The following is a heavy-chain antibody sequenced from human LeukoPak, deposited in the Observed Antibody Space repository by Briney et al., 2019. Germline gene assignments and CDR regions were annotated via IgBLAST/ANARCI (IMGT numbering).Heavy chain of an antibody. V-gene: IGHV4-59*01. J-gene: IGHJ5*02. D-gene: IGHD6-13*01. CDR2: IYYSGST. Sequence: PSETLSLTCTVSGGSISSYYWSWIRQPPGKGLEWIGYIYYSGSTNYNPSLKSRVTISVDTSKNQFSLKLSSVTAADTAVYYCARTSIAAAGSTLGFDPWGQGTLVTVSS. CDR1: GGSISSYY. CDR3: ARTSIAAAGSTLGFDP.